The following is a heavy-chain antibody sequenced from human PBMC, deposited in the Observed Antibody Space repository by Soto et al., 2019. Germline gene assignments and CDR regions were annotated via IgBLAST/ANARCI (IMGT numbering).Heavy chain of an antibody. J-gene: IGHJ2*01. D-gene: IGHD2-15*01. V-gene: IGHV4-31*03. Sequence: QVQLQESGPGRVRPSQPLSLICNVSGYAISRGGYYWSWLRQVPGKGLEWIGSIDYSGDTFYNPYFASRVTISVDQSTNTVSLGPIIVPAADTAMLCCARDAGSLTSTFALWGRGTQVTVSS. CDR2: IDYSGDT. CDR3: ARDAGSLTSTFAL. CDR1: GYAISRGGYY.